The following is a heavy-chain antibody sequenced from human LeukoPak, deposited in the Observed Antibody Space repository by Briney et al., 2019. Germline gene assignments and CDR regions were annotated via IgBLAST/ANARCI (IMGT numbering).Heavy chain of an antibody. CDR1: AYTFTGYY. CDR2: INPYSGGT. D-gene: IGHD3-3*01. J-gene: IGHJ4*02. CDR3: ARARPIDNFWSADYFDY. V-gene: IGHV1-2*02. Sequence: GASVKVSCKASAYTFTGYYMHWVRQAPGQGLEWMGWINPYSGGTNYAQKFQGRVTVTRDTSISTAYMELSRLISDDTAVYYCARARPIDNFWSADYFDYWGQGTLVTVSS.